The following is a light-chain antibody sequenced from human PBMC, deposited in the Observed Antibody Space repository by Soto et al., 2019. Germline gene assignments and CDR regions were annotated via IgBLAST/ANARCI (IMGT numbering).Light chain of an antibody. V-gene: IGLV2-14*01. CDR1: SSDVGSYNY. CDR3: SSYTSISTRV. J-gene: IGLJ3*02. Sequence: QSALTQPASVSGSPGQSITISCTGTSSDVGSYNYVSWYQQHPGKAPKLMIYEVSNRPSGVSNRFSGSKSGNTASLTISGLPGEYEPNYYCSSYTSISTRVFGGGTQLTVL. CDR2: EVS.